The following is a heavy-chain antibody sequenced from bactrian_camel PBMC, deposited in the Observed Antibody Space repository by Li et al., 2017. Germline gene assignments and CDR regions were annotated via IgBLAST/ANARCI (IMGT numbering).Heavy chain of an antibody. CDR2: IFTAGRP. CDR3: AADRRSDAACYPEAGTDFDY. J-gene: IGHJ4*01. D-gene: IGHD1*01. V-gene: IGHV3S53*01. Sequence: HVQLVESGGGSVQPGGTLRLSCVRSKSTVTISRMAWFRQTPGKEREGVAAIFTAGRPEYSASVRGRFTISRDDAENTLSLQMNTLRPEDTAMYYCAADRRSDAACYPEAGTDFDYWGQGTQVTVS. CDR1: KSTVTISR.